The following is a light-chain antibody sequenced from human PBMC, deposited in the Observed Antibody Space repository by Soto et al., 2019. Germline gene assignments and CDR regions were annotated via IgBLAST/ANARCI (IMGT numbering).Light chain of an antibody. V-gene: IGKV3D-20*02. J-gene: IGKJ5*01. CDR3: QQRSNWPPIT. CDR2: DAS. CDR1: QSVSSSY. Sequence: EIVLTQSPGTLSLSPGARAPLSWRASQSVSSSYLAWYQQKPGQAPRLLIYDASNRATGIPARFSGSGSGTDFTLTISSLEPEDFAVYYCQQRSNWPPITFGQGTRLEIK.